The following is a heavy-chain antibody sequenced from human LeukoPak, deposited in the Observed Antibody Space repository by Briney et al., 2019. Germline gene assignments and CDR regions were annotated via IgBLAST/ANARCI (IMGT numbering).Heavy chain of an antibody. V-gene: IGHV3-23*01. J-gene: IGHJ4*02. CDR3: AKESGYSSAWLNY. CDR2: ISGSGYVT. CDR1: GFTFSSYA. D-gene: IGHD6-19*01. Sequence: GESLRLSCAASGFTFSSYAMTWVRQAPGKGLEWVSSISGSGYVTYYADSMKGRFTISRDNSKNTVYLQMTSMRADDTAIYFCAKESGYSSAWLNYWGQGTLVTVSS.